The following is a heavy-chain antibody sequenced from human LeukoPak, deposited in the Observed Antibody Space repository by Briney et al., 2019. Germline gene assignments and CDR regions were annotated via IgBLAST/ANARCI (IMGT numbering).Heavy chain of an antibody. J-gene: IGHJ4*02. V-gene: IGHV3-7*01. CDR2: IKQDGSEE. D-gene: IGHD3-10*01. CDR1: GITVSSNY. CDR3: ATSPLWSSRDY. Sequence: QTGGSLRLSCAASGITVSSNYMSWVRQAPGKGLEWVANIKQDGSEEYYVDSVKGRFTISRDNAKNSLYLQMNSLRAEDTAVYYCATSPLWSSRDYWGQGTLVTVSS.